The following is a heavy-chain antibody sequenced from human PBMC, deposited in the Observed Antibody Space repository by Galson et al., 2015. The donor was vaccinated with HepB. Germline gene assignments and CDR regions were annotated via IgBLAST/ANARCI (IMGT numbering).Heavy chain of an antibody. CDR1: GVSIRSYY. CDR2: TFYSGSA. D-gene: IGHD2-15*01. CDR3: AGFPGGGGHAFDY. J-gene: IGHJ4*02. Sequence: ETLSLTCTVSGVSIRSYYWSWIRQPPGKGLEWIGYTFYSGSAKYNPSLKSRVTLSIDTSKNQFSLKLTSVTAADTAIYYCAGFPGGGGHAFDYWGQGSLVSVSS. V-gene: IGHV4-59*01.